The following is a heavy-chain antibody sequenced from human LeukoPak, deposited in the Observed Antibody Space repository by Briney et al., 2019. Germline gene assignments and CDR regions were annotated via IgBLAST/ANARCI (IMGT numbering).Heavy chain of an antibody. CDR1: GGSISNYY. J-gene: IGHJ4*02. CDR2: MFYGGST. V-gene: IGHV4-59*08. CDR3: ARGIVDMATSFGY. Sequence: PSETLSLTCTVSGGSISNYYWSWIRQPPGKGLEWIGYMFYGGSTNYNPSLRSRVTISVDTSKNQFSLKLTSVTAADTAVYYCARGIVDMATSFGYWGQGTLVTVSS. D-gene: IGHD1-26*01.